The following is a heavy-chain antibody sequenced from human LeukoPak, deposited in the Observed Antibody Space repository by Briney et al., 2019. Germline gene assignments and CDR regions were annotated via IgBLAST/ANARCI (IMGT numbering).Heavy chain of an antibody. Sequence: GGSLRLSCAASGFTFSSYSMNWVRQAPGKGLEWVSSISSSSSYIYYADSVKGRFTISRDNAKNSLYLQMNSLRAEDTAVYYCAKGIAVAGTGFDYWARGTLVTVPS. J-gene: IGHJ4*02. CDR2: ISSSSSYI. D-gene: IGHD6-19*01. V-gene: IGHV3-21*04. CDR1: GFTFSSYS. CDR3: AKGIAVAGTGFDY.